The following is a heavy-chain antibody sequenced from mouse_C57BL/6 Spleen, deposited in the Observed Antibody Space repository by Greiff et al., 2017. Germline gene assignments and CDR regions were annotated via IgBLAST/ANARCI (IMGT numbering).Heavy chain of an antibody. J-gene: IGHJ3*01. CDR1: GFNIKDDY. D-gene: IGHD2-1*01. CDR3: TIYGNYVWFAY. V-gene: IGHV14-4*01. CDR2: IDPENGDT. Sequence: EVQLQQSGAELVRPGASVKLSCTASGFNIKDDYMHWVKQRPEQGLEWIGWIDPENGDTEYASKFQGKATITADTSSNTAYLQFSSLTSEDTAVYYCTIYGNYVWFAYWGQGTLVTVSA.